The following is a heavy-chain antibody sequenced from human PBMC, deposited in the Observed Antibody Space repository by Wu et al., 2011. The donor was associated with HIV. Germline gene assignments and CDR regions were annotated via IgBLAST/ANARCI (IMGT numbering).Heavy chain of an antibody. J-gene: IGHJ4*02. Sequence: QVQLVQSGAAVKKPGSSVKVSCKASGGTFNSYGITWVRQAPGQGLEWMGGIIPXFGTAKYAQKFQGRVTITADKSTSTAYMELSSLTSEDTAVYYCARDLGGDEDYWGQGTLVTVSS. CDR3: ARDLGGDEDY. V-gene: IGHV1-69*14. D-gene: IGHD2-21*01. CDR1: GGTFNSYG. CDR2: IIPXFGTA.